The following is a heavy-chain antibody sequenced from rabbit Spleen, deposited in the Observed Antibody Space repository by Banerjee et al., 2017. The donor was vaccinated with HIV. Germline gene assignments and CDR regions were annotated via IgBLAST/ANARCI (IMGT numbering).Heavy chain of an antibody. J-gene: IGHJ6*01. CDR1: GFSFSNKAG. CDR2: INAVTGKA. V-gene: IGHV1S45*01. Sequence: QEQLEESGGGRVKPEGSRKLSCTASGFSFSNKAGMCWVRQAPGKGLEWIACINAVTGKAVYASWAKGRFTFSKTSSTTVTLQMTSLTVADTATYFCARDTGSSFSSYGMDLWGPGTLVTVS. D-gene: IGHD8-1*01. CDR3: ARDTGSSFSSYGMDL.